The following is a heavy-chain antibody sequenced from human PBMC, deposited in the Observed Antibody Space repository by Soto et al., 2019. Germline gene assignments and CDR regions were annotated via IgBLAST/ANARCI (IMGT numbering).Heavy chain of an antibody. Sequence: SETLSLTCAVSGGSISSGGYSWSWIRQPPGKGLEWSGYIYHSGSTYYNPSLKSRVTISVDRSKNQFSLKLSSVTAADTAVYYCARGRRAINWFDPWGQGTLVTVSS. CDR1: GGSISSGGYS. D-gene: IGHD2-2*01. CDR3: ARGRRAINWFDP. CDR2: IYHSGST. J-gene: IGHJ5*02. V-gene: IGHV4-30-2*01.